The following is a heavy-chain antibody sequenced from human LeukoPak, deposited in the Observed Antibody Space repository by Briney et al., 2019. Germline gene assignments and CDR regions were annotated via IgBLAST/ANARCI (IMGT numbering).Heavy chain of an antibody. Sequence: QLGGSLRLSCAASGFTFSSYAMSWVRQAPGKGLEWVSAISGSAGSTYYADSVKGRFTISRDNSKNTLYLQMNSLRAEDTAVYYCAKVGRSMIVVVDAFDIWGQGTMVTVSS. CDR2: ISGSAGST. CDR3: AKVGRSMIVVVDAFDI. J-gene: IGHJ3*02. D-gene: IGHD3-22*01. CDR1: GFTFSSYA. V-gene: IGHV3-23*01.